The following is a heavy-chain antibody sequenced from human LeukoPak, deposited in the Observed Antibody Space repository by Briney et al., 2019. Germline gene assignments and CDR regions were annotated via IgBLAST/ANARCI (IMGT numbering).Heavy chain of an antibody. CDR3: AREGIAAAGDWFDP. Sequence: SETLSLTCTVSGGSISSYYWSWIRQPPGKGLEWIGEIYHSGSTNYNPSLKSRVTISVDKSKNQFSLKLSSVTAADTAVYYCAREGIAAAGDWFDPWGQGTLVTVSS. CDR2: IYHSGST. D-gene: IGHD6-13*01. V-gene: IGHV4-59*12. CDR1: GGSISSYY. J-gene: IGHJ5*02.